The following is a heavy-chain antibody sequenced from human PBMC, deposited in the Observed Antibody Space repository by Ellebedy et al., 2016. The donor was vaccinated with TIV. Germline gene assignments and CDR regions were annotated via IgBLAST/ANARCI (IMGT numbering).Heavy chain of an antibody. V-gene: IGHV4-34*01. CDR1: GGSFSGYY. CDR2: INHSGST. D-gene: IGHD4-17*01. Sequence: SETLSLTXAVYGGSFSGYYWSWIRQPPGKGLEWIGEINHSGSTNYNPSLKSRVTISVDTSKNQFSLKLSSVTAADTAVYYCARTRSWYGDYVDWGQGTLVTVSS. J-gene: IGHJ4*02. CDR3: ARTRSWYGDYVD.